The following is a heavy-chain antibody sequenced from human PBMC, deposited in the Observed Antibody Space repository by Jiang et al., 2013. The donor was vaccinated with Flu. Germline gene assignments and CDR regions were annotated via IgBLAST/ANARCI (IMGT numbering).Heavy chain of an antibody. CDR2: INPNSGGT. Sequence: SCKASGYTFAGYYMHWVRQAPGQGLEWMGWINPNSGGTNYAQKFQGRVTMTRDTSISTAYMELSRLRSDDTAVYYCARGGVVATMSISGWFDPWGQGTLVTVSS. CDR1: GYTFAGYY. J-gene: IGHJ5*02. V-gene: IGHV1-2*02. CDR3: ARGGVVATMSISGWFDP. D-gene: IGHD5-12*01.